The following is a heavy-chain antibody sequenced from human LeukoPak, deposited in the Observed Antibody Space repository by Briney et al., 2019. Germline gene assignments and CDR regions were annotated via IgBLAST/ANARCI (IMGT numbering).Heavy chain of an antibody. CDR3: ARVVVVVVGELADAFDI. D-gene: IGHD2-15*01. CDR2: INPNSGGT. V-gene: IGHV1-2*02. J-gene: IGHJ3*02. Sequence: ASVKVSFKASGYTFTGYYVHWVRQAPGQGLEWMGWINPNSGGTNYAQKFQGRVTMTRDTSISTAYMELSRLRSDDTAVYYCARVVVVVVGELADAFDIWGQGTMVTVSS. CDR1: GYTFTGYY.